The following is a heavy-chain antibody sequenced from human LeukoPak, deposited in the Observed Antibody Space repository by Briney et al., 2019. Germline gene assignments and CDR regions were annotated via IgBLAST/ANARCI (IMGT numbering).Heavy chain of an antibody. CDR1: GFTFSSYA. D-gene: IGHD6-19*01. CDR3: AKRHSSGWYVSGYYFDY. Sequence: GGSLRLSCAASGFTFSSYAMSWVCQAPGKGLEWVSAISGSGGSTYYADSVKGRFTISRDNSKNTLYLQMNSLRAEDTAVYYCAKRHSSGWYVSGYYFDYWGQGTLVTVSS. V-gene: IGHV3-23*01. J-gene: IGHJ4*02. CDR2: ISGSGGST.